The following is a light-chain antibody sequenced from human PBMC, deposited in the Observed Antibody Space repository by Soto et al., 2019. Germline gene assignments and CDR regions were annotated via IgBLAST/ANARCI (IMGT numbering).Light chain of an antibody. CDR3: LKLSHLQFT. CDR1: QSVSSY. CDR2: DAS. Sequence: EIVLTQSPATLSLSPGERATLSCRASQSVSSYLAWYQQKPGQAPRLLIYDASNRATGIPARFSGSGSGTDFALTISLLEPEDCSVFYCLKLSHLQFTVGRGTEVVFK. J-gene: IGKJ3*01. V-gene: IGKV3-11*01.